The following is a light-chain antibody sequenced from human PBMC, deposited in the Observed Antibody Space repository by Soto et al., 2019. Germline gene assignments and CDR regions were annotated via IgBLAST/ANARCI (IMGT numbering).Light chain of an antibody. CDR1: SSDVGGYNY. CDR3: CSYVGSPFV. CDR2: DVG. V-gene: IGLV2-11*01. Sequence: QSVLTQPRSVSGSPGQSVTISCTGTSSDVGGYNYVSWYQQYPGKAPKLMIYDVGKRPSGVPDRFSGSKSGNTASLTISGLQAEDEADYYCCSYVGSPFVFGTGTKVTVL. J-gene: IGLJ1*01.